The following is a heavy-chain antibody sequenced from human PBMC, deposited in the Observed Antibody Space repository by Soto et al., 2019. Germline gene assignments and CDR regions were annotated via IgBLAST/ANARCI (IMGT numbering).Heavy chain of an antibody. CDR2: IWYDGINK. J-gene: IGHJ6*01. D-gene: IGHD2-15*01. CDR3: ARDRLQRVDGLDV. Sequence: QVQLVESGGGVVQPGRSLRLSCAASGFTFSNNGMHWVRQAPGKGLEWVAVIWYDGINKYYADSVKGRFIISRDNSKTTVYLQMNSLRAEDTVVYYCARDRLQRVDGLDVWGQGTPVTGSS. CDR1: GFTFSNNG. V-gene: IGHV3-33*01.